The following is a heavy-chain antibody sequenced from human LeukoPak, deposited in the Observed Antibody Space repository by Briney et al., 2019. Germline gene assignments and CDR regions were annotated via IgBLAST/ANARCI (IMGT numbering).Heavy chain of an antibody. V-gene: IGHV1-8*01. CDR1: GYTFTSYD. Sequence: EAAVKVSCKPSGYTFTSYDINWVRQATGQGLEWMGWMNPNSGNTGYAQKFQGRVTMTMNSSISTAYMELSSLRSEDTAVYYCARGRSVVSDYWGQGTLVTVSS. J-gene: IGHJ4*02. CDR3: ARGRSVVSDY. D-gene: IGHD3-22*01. CDR2: MNPNSGNT.